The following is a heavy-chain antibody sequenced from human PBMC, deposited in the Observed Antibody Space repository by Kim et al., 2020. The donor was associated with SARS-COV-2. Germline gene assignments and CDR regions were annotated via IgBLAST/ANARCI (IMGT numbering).Heavy chain of an antibody. CDR2: ISYDGSNK. D-gene: IGHD3-22*01. CDR3: AKDVPPHYYDSSGYSTTGPGDY. CDR1: GFTFSSYG. V-gene: IGHV3-30*18. J-gene: IGHJ4*02. Sequence: GGSLRLSCAASGFTFSSYGMHWVRQAPGKGLEWVAVISYDGSNKYYADSVKGRFTISRDNSKNTLYLQMNSLRAEDTAVYYCAKDVPPHYYDSSGYSTTGPGDYWGQGTLVTVSS.